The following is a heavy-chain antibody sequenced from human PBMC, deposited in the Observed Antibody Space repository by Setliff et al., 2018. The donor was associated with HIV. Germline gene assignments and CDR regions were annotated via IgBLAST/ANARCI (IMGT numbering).Heavy chain of an antibody. V-gene: IGHV1-8*02. Sequence: ASVKVSCKPSGCTFSSYDINWVRQAAGQGLEWMGWMNPDSRNTGYAQRFEGRVTLTWDTSISTAYLELNHLKSDDTAVYYCARARTDYYDRRRRSHYYIDVWARGATVTVSS. D-gene: IGHD3-22*01. CDR2: MNPDSRNT. J-gene: IGHJ6*03. CDR3: ARARTDYYDRRRRSHYYIDV. CDR1: GCTFSSYD.